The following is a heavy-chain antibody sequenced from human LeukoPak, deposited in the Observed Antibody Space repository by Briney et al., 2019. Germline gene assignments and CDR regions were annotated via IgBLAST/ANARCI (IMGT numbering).Heavy chain of an antibody. Sequence: GGSLRLSCAASGFTFSSYSMNWVRQAPGKGLEWVSYISSSSSTIYYADSVKGRFTISRDNAKNSLYLQMNSLRDEDTAVYYCARATYGSGSTRYFDLWGRGTLVTVSS. J-gene: IGHJ2*01. CDR3: ARATYGSGSTRYFDL. D-gene: IGHD3-10*01. CDR1: GFTFSSYS. V-gene: IGHV3-48*02. CDR2: ISSSSSTI.